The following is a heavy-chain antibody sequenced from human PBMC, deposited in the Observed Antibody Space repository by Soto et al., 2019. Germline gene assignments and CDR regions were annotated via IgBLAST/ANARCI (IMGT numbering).Heavy chain of an antibody. V-gene: IGHV3-7*03. CDR3: ARDSTYDFWSGSNYYGMDV. CDR1: GFTFSSYW. Sequence: EVQLVESGGGLVQPGGSLRLSCAASGFTFSSYWMSWVRQAPGKGLEWVANIKQDGSEKYYVDSVKGRFTISRDNAKTSLYLQMNSLRAEDTAVYYCARDSTYDFWSGSNYYGMDVWGQGTTVTVSS. J-gene: IGHJ6*02. CDR2: IKQDGSEK. D-gene: IGHD3-3*01.